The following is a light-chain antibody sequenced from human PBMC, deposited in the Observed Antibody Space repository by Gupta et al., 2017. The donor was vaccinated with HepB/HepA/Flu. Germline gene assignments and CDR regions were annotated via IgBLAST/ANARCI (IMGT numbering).Light chain of an antibody. CDR1: SSNIGSNT. CDR3: AAWADSLNGRV. CDR2: SNN. V-gene: IGLV1-44*01. J-gene: IGLJ3*02. Sequence: QSVLTQPPSASGTPGQRVTISCSGSSSNIGSNTVNWYQQLPGTAPKLLIYSNNQRPSGVPDRFSGSKSGTSASLAISGLQSEDEADYDCAAWADSLNGRVFGGGTKLTVL.